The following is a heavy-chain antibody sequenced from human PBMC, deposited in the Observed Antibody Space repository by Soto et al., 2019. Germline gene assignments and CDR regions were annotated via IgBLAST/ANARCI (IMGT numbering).Heavy chain of an antibody. J-gene: IGHJ4*02. CDR2: IIPMFGTP. CDR3: ATSEGRDSYSFDY. V-gene: IGHV1-69*13. Sequence: SVKVSCKASGVTFNRQDMRWVRQAPGQGLEWMGGIIPMFGTPHYAEKFQDRVTITADESTGTAYLELSSLTSEDTAVYYCATSEGRDSYSFDYWGPGTLVTVS. CDR1: GVTFNRQD. D-gene: IGHD1-26*01.